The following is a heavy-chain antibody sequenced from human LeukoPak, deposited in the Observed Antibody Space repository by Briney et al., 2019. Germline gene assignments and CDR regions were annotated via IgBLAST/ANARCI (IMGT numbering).Heavy chain of an antibody. CDR3: AREGALNYYYGSGSYTY. Sequence: SETLSLTCTVSGGSISSYYWSWIRQPPGKGLEWIGYIYYSGSTNYNPSLKSRVTISVDTSKNQFSLKLSSVTAADTAVYYCAREGALNYYYGSGSYTYWGQGTLVTVSS. J-gene: IGHJ4*02. CDR1: GGSISSYY. V-gene: IGHV4-59*01. D-gene: IGHD3-10*01. CDR2: IYYSGST.